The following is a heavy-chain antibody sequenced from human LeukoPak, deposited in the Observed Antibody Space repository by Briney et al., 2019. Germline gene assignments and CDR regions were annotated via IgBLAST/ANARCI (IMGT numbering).Heavy chain of an antibody. D-gene: IGHD4-4*01. Sequence: PGGSLRLSCAASGFTFSSYAMSWVRQAPGKGLEWVSAISGSGGSTYYADSVKGRFTISRDNSKNTLYLQMNSLRAEDTAVYYCAKDRAPDTVTTFFPLVAQSMDVWGQGTTVTVSS. J-gene: IGHJ6*02. CDR2: ISGSGGST. CDR3: AKDRAPDTVTTFFPLVAQSMDV. V-gene: IGHV3-23*01. CDR1: GFTFSSYA.